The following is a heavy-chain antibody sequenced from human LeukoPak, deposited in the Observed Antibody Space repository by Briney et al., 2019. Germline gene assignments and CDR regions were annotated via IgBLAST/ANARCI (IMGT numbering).Heavy chain of an antibody. D-gene: IGHD2-21*02. CDR2: ISSSSSYI. CDR1: GFTFSSYS. J-gene: IGHJ4*02. V-gene: IGHV3-21*04. CDR3: AKGVVTAIRSPFDY. Sequence: PGGSLRLSCAASGFTFSSYSMNWVRQAPGKGLEWVSSISSSSSYIYYADSVKGRFTISRDNAKNSLYLQMNSLRAEDTALYYCAKGVVTAIRSPFDYGGQGTLVTVSS.